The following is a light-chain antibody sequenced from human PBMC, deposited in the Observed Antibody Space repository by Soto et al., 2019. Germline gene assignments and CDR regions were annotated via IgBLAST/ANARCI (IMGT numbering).Light chain of an antibody. Sequence: QSALTQPASVSGSPGQSIAISCTGTSRDVGGYSYVSWYQQQPGKAPKLVISDVSNRPSGVSDRFSGSKSGNTASLTISGLQTEDEADYYCASYTTSSTYVFGTGTKVTDL. V-gene: IGLV2-14*01. CDR3: ASYTTSSTYV. CDR1: SRDVGGYSY. CDR2: DVS. J-gene: IGLJ1*01.